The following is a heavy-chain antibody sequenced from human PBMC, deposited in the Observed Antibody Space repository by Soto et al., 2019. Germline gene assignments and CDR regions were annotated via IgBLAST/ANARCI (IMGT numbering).Heavy chain of an antibody. J-gene: IGHJ4*02. CDR1: GFSLSTSGVG. Sequence: QITLKESGPTLVKPTQTLTLTCTFSGFSLSTSGVGVGWIRQPPGKALDWLALIYWDDDKRYSPSLKSRLTSTKDTSKNQVVLTMTTMDPVDTATYYCARQASLGSGYYFVHWGQGTLVTVSS. D-gene: IGHD3-22*01. CDR3: ARQASLGSGYYFVH. V-gene: IGHV2-5*02. CDR2: IYWDDDK.